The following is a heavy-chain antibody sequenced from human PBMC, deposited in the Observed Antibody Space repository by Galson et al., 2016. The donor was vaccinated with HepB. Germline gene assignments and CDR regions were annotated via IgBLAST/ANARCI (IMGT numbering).Heavy chain of an antibody. CDR3: AKDVVGYKDFWSGYYVDY. CDR2: ISGAGGST. J-gene: IGHJ4*02. D-gene: IGHD3-3*01. V-gene: IGHV3-43*02. CDR1: RFTFDDYA. Sequence: SLRLSCAASRFTFDDYAMHWVRQAPGTGLEWVSLISGAGGSTYYADSVKGRFTISRDNNDNSLYLQMNSLRTEDTALYYCAKDVVGYKDFWSGYYVDYWGQGTLVTVSS.